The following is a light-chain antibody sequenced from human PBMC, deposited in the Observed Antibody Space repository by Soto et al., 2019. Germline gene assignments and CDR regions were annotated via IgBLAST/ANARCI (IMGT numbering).Light chain of an antibody. CDR2: GAS. Sequence: LTPSPGTLSLSPGERATLSCRASPSVSSTYVAWYQQKSGQAPRLLIYGASSRATGIPDRFSGSGSGTDFTLTISRLEPEDFAVYCCHQYGSSWTFGQGTKVDIK. CDR3: HQYGSSWT. J-gene: IGKJ1*01. CDR1: PSVSSTY. V-gene: IGKV3-20*01.